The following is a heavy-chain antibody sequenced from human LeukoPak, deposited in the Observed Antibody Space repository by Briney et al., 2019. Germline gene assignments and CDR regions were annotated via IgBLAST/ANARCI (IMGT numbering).Heavy chain of an antibody. J-gene: IGHJ4*02. D-gene: IGHD4-17*01. V-gene: IGHV4-34*01. CDR1: GGSFSGYY. CDR2: INHSGGT. CDR3: ASRVYYGDYVLDY. Sequence: SETLSLTCAVYGGSFSGYYWSWIRQPPGKGLEWIGEINHSGGTNYNPSLKSRVTISVDTSKNQFSLKLSSVTAADTAVYYCASRVYYGDYVLDYWGQGTLVTVSS.